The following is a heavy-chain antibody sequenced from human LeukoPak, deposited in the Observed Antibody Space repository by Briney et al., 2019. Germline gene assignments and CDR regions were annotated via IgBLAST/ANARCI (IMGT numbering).Heavy chain of an antibody. D-gene: IGHD5-12*01. CDR3: ARDRSGYSGYECQAY. CDR1: GFTFSSYS. Sequence: PGGSLRLSCAGSGFTFSSYSMNWVRQAPGKGLEWVSSISSGGTYIYYADPVKGRFTISRDNTKNSLYLQMNSLRAEDTAVYYCARDRSGYSGYECQAYWGQGTLVTVSS. J-gene: IGHJ4*02. V-gene: IGHV3-21*01. CDR2: ISSGGTYI.